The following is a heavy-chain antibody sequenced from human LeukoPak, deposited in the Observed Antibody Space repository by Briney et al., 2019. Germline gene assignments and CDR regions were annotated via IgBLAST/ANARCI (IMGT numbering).Heavy chain of an antibody. Sequence: SETLSLTCTVSGGSISSSSYYWGWIRQTPGKGLEWIGSIYYSGSTYYNPSLKSRVTISVDTSKKQFSLKLSSVTAADTAVYYCARSRSHDYDSGGYSLFDYGGQGPLVTVSS. CDR2: IYYSGST. V-gene: IGHV4-39*01. J-gene: IGHJ4*02. D-gene: IGHD3-22*01. CDR3: ARSRSHDYDSGGYSLFDY. CDR1: GGSISSSSYY.